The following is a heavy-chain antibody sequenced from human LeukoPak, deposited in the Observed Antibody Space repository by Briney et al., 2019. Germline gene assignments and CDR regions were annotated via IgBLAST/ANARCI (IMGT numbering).Heavy chain of an antibody. CDR1: GFTFSSYW. J-gene: IGHJ4*02. CDR3: ARDGVYGSLDY. CDR2: INSDGSST. V-gene: IGHV3-74*01. D-gene: IGHD6-13*01. Sequence: PGGSLRLSCAASGFTFSSYWMHWVRQAPGKGLVWVSRINSDGSSTSCADSVKGRFTISRDNAKNTLYLQMNSLRAEDTAVYYCARDGVYGSLDYWGQGTLVTVSS.